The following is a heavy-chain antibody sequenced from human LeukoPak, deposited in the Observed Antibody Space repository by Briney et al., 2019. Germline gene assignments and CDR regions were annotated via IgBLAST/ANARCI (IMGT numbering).Heavy chain of an antibody. D-gene: IGHD4-17*01. Sequence: PGGSLRLSCAASGFTFTNYWMYWVRQAPGKGLVWVSRISGDGSSTNYADFVKGRFTISRDNAKSTMFLQMNSLRVEDTAVYYCVRDIAPLGTVWFDPWGQGTLVTVSS. V-gene: IGHV3-74*01. CDR3: VRDIAPLGTVWFDP. CDR1: GFTFTNYW. CDR2: ISGDGSST. J-gene: IGHJ5*02.